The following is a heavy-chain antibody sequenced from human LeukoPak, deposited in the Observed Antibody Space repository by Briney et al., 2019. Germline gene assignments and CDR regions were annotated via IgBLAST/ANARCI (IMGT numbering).Heavy chain of an antibody. CDR2: ISAYNGNT. CDR3: ARCGDILTGYSTNWFDP. J-gene: IGHJ5*02. Sequence: GASVKVSCKASGYTFTSYGISGVRQAPGQGLEWMGWISAYNGNTNYAQKLQGRVTMTTDTSTSTAYMELRSLRSDDTAVYYCARCGDILTGYSTNWFDPWGQGTLVTVSS. CDR1: GYTFTSYG. V-gene: IGHV1-18*01. D-gene: IGHD3-9*01.